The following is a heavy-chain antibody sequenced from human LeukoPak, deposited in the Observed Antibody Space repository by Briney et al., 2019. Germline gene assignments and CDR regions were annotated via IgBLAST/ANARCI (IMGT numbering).Heavy chain of an antibody. V-gene: IGHV3-21*01. CDR2: IRSSSSYI. CDR1: GFTFSTYS. J-gene: IGHJ4*02. D-gene: IGHD5-18*01. CDR3: ATGYSYGLDN. Sequence: PGGSLRLSCAASGFTFSTYSMNWVRQAPGKGLEWVSYIRSSSSYIYYADSVKGRFTISRDNAKNSLYLQMNSLRAEDTAVYYCATGYSYGLDNWGQGTLVTVSS.